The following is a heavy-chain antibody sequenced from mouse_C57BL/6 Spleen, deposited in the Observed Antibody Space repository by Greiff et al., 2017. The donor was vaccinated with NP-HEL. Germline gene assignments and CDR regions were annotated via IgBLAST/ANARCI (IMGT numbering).Heavy chain of an antibody. Sequence: VKLQQSGAELARPGASVKLSCKASGYTFTSYGISWVKQRPGQGLEWIGEIYPRSGNTYYNEKFKGKATLTADKSSSTAYMELRSLTSEDSAVYFCARSQLRPLYAMDYWGQGTSVTVSS. CDR2: IYPRSGNT. D-gene: IGHD3-2*02. CDR3: ARSQLRPLYAMDY. J-gene: IGHJ4*01. V-gene: IGHV1-81*01. CDR1: GYTFTSYG.